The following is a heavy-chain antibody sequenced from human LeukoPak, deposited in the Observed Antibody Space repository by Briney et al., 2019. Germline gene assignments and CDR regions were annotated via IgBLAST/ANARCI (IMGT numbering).Heavy chain of an antibody. CDR3: ARDSVDTASDY. CDR1: GFTFSRYW. Sequence: PGGSLRLSCAASGFTFSRYWMSWVRQAPGKGLEWVANIKQDGSEKYYVDSVKGRFTISRDNAKNSLYLQMNSLRAEDTAVYYCARDSVDTASDYWGQGTLVTVSS. CDR2: IKQDGSEK. D-gene: IGHD5-18*01. J-gene: IGHJ4*02. V-gene: IGHV3-7*01.